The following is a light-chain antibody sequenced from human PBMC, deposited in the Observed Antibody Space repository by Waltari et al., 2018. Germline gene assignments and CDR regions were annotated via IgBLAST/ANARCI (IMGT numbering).Light chain of an antibody. V-gene: IGLV1-44*01. Sequence: QSVLTQPPSASGTPGQRVTMSCSGSTSNIGRNPVNWYQQLPGTAPKLLIYSNEQRPSGVPGRLSGSKSGTSASLAISGLQSEDEADYYCAVWDDSLNGQVFGGGTKLTVL. CDR1: TSNIGRNP. J-gene: IGLJ3*02. CDR3: AVWDDSLNGQV. CDR2: SNE.